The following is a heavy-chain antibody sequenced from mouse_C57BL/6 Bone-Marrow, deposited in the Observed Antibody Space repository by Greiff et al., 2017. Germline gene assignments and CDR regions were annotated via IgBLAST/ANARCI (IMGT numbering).Heavy chain of an antibody. CDR1: GYTFTSYW. V-gene: IGHV1-55*01. CDR2: IYPGSGST. Sequence: VQLQQPGAELVKPGASVKMSCKASGYTFTSYWITWVKQRPGQGLEWIGDIYPGSGSTNYNEKFKSKATLTVDTSYSTAYMQLSSLTSEDSAVYYCARGSGLDWYFGVLGTGTTVTVSS. CDR3: ARGSGLDWYFGV. D-gene: IGHD1-3*01. J-gene: IGHJ1*03.